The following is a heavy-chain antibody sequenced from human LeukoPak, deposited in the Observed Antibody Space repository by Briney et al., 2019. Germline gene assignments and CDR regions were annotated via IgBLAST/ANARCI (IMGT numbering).Heavy chain of an antibody. CDR2: ISSSSSTI. D-gene: IGHD2-2*01. Sequence: PGGSLRLSCAASGFTFSSYSMNWVRQAPGKGLEWVSYISSSSSTIYYADSVKGRSTISRDNSKNTLYLQMNSLRAEDTAVYYCARGLLSAVKDYWGQGSLVTVSS. CDR3: ARGLLSAVKDY. CDR1: GFTFSSYS. J-gene: IGHJ4*02. V-gene: IGHV3-48*01.